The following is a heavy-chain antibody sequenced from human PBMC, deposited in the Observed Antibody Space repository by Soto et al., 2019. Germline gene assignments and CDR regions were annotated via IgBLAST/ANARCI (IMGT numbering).Heavy chain of an antibody. J-gene: IGHJ5*02. D-gene: IGHD1-26*01. CDR1: GFSLRTTGVG. Sequence: QITLKESGPTQVKPTQTLTLTCTFSGFSLRTTGVGVGWIRQPPGKALEWLGIIYWDDDKRYNPSLKTRLTITKDTPKNQVVLTMTNMDPVDTAAYYCAHRRGADIFDPWGQGILVTVSS. CDR2: IYWDDDK. V-gene: IGHV2-5*02. CDR3: AHRRGADIFDP.